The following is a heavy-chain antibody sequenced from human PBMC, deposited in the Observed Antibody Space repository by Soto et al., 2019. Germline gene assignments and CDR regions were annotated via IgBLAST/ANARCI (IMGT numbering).Heavy chain of an antibody. Sequence: QVTLKESGPVLVKPTETLTLTCTVSGFSLSNARMGVSWIRQPPGKALEWLAHISSNDEKSYSTSLKSRLTSSKDTSKSQVVLTMTNMDPVDTATYYCARIPGSIRFLGWLAAFDIWGQGTMVAVSS. D-gene: IGHD3-3*01. CDR3: ARIPGSIRFLGWLAAFDI. J-gene: IGHJ3*02. CDR2: ISSNDEK. V-gene: IGHV2-26*01. CDR1: GFSLSNARMG.